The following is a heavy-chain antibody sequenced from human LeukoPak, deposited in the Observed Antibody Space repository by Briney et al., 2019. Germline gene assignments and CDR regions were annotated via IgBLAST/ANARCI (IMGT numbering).Heavy chain of an antibody. V-gene: IGHV3-74*01. D-gene: IGHD3-10*01. J-gene: IGHJ4*02. CDR1: GFTFSSYG. Sequence: GGSLRLSCAATGFTFSSYGMHWVRQAPGKGLVWVSRINSDGSSTSYADSVKGRFTISRDNAKNTLYLQMNSLRAEDTAVHYCVGAYYGSGSYPDYWGQGTLVTVSS. CDR3: VGAYYGSGSYPDY. CDR2: INSDGSST.